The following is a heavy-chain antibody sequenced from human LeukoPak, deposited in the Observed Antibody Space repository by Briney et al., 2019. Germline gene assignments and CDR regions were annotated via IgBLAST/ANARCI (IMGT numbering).Heavy chain of an antibody. Sequence: ASVKVSCKASGYTFTSYGISWVRQAPGQGLEWMGWISAYNGNTNYAQKLQGRVTMTTDTSTSTAYMELRSLRSDDTAVYYCARDSSGWGAGWLDPWGQGTLVTVSS. CDR1: GYTFTSYG. CDR2: ISAYNGNT. J-gene: IGHJ5*02. D-gene: IGHD6-19*01. V-gene: IGHV1-18*01. CDR3: ARDSSGWGAGWLDP.